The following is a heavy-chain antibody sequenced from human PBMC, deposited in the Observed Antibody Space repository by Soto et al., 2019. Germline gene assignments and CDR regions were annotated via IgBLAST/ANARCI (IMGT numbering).Heavy chain of an antibody. CDR3: ARADLGSYSWFDP. D-gene: IGHD1-26*01. Sequence: QVQLVESGGGVVQPGRSLRLSCAASGFTFSSYSMHWVRQAPGKGLEWVAVIWYDGSNKYYADSVKGRFTISRDNSKNTLYLQMNSLRAEDTAVYYCARADLGSYSWFDPWGQGTLVTVSS. V-gene: IGHV3-33*01. CDR1: GFTFSSYS. J-gene: IGHJ5*02. CDR2: IWYDGSNK.